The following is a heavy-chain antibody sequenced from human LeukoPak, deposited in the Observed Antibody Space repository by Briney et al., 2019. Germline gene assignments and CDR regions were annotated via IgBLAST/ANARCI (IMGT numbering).Heavy chain of an antibody. V-gene: IGHV3-33*06. D-gene: IGHD7-27*01. Sequence: GGSLRLSCAASGFRFSTYGMHWVRQAPGKGPEWVAVIWYDGSNKNYADSVKGRFTISRDNSKNTVYLQMSSLRVEDTAVYYCAKLIGADAFDFWGQGTIVTVSS. CDR1: GFRFSTYG. CDR2: IWYDGSNK. CDR3: AKLIGADAFDF. J-gene: IGHJ3*01.